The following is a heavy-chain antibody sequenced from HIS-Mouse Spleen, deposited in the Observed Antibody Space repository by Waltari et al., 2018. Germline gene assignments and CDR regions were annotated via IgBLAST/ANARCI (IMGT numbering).Heavy chain of an antibody. V-gene: IGHV3-30*18. CDR3: AKVETLEGTGTTYYYYGMDV. Sequence: QVQLVESGGGVVQPGRSLRLSCAGSGFTFSSYGMHWVRQAPGRGLGWVAVISYDGSNKYYADSVKGRFTISRDNSKNTLYLQMNSLRAEDTAVYYCAKVETLEGTGTTYYYYGMDVWGQGTTVTVSS. D-gene: IGHD1-7*01. J-gene: IGHJ6*02. CDR2: ISYDGSNK. CDR1: GFTFSSYG.